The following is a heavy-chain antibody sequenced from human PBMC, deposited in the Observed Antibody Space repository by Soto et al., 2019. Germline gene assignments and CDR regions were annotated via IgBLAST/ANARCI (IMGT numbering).Heavy chain of an antibody. CDR1: GFTFSSYG. Sequence: GGSLRLSCAASGFTFSSYGMHWVRQAPGKGLEWVAVISYDGSNKYYADSVKGRFTISRDNSKNTLYLQMNSLRAEDTAVYYCAKVSATIRDFDYWGQGTLVTVSS. CDR2: ISYDGSNK. CDR3: AKVSATIRDFDY. D-gene: IGHD5-12*01. V-gene: IGHV3-30*18. J-gene: IGHJ4*02.